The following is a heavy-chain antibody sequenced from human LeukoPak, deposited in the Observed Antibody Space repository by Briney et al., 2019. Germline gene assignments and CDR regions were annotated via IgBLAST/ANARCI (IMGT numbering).Heavy chain of an antibody. CDR3: AREGGPYRPLDY. J-gene: IGHJ4*02. Sequence: SEPLSLTCGLSGGSITRPNYWTWVRQPPGNGLEWVGEVNLPASTNYNPSLMGRVAISVDMSENHISLQLTSVTAADTAVYYCAREGGPYRPLDYSGQGTLVTVSS. CDR1: GGSITRPNY. V-gene: IGHV4-4*02. CDR2: VNLPAST.